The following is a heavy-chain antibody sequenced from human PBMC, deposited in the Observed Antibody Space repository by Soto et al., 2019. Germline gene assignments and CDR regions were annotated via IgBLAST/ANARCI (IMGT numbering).Heavy chain of an antibody. D-gene: IGHD6-6*01. CDR2: IWYDGSNK. CDR1: GFTFSSYG. J-gene: IGHJ6*03. CDR3: ARDRGSSSWSYYYYMDV. V-gene: IGHV3-33*01. Sequence: GGSLRLSCAASGFTFSSYGMHWVRQAPGKGLEWVAVIWYDGSNKYYADSVKGRFTISRDNSKNTLYLQMNSLRAEDTAVYYCARDRGSSSWSYYYYMDVWGKGTTVTVSS.